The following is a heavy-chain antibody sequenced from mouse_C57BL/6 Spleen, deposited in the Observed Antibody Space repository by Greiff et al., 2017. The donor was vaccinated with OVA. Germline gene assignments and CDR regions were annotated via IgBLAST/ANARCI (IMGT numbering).Heavy chain of an antibody. Sequence: EVQVVESGGDLVKPGGSLKLSCAASGFTFSSYGMSWVRQTPDKRLEWVATISSGGSYTYYPDSVKGRFTISRDNAKNTLYLQMSSLKSEDTAMYYCARRGTTVGEWYFDVWGTGTTVTVSS. V-gene: IGHV5-6*01. J-gene: IGHJ1*03. CDR2: ISSGGSYT. CDR3: ARRGTTVGEWYFDV. D-gene: IGHD1-1*01. CDR1: GFTFSSYG.